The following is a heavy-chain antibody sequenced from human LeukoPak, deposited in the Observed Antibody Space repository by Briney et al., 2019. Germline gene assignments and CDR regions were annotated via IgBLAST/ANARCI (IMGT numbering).Heavy chain of an antibody. CDR2: ISAYNGNT. V-gene: IGHV1-18*01. D-gene: IGHD3-10*01. CDR3: ARDLRYYYGSGSGY. Sequence: ASVKVSCTASGYTFTSYGISWVRQAPGQGLEWMGWISAYNGNTNYAQKLQGRVTMTTDTSTSTAYMELRSLRSDDTAVYYCARDLRYYYGSGSGYWGQGTLVTVSS. CDR1: GYTFTSYG. J-gene: IGHJ4*02.